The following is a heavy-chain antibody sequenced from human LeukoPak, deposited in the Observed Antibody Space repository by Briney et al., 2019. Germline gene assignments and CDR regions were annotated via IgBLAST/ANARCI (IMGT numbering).Heavy chain of an antibody. CDR2: RYDRSKWGA. Sequence: QTLTLTCALSGDIFSSTSTAWHWITQAPSRGLEWLGRRYDRSKWGANYALCVNSRVTITADTSKYQLSLQLSSVTPEDSAVYYCARGTAASCLDFWGEGALVAVSS. V-gene: IGHV6-1*01. CDR1: GDIFSSTSTA. D-gene: IGHD2-2*01. J-gene: IGHJ4*02. CDR3: ARGTAASCLDF.